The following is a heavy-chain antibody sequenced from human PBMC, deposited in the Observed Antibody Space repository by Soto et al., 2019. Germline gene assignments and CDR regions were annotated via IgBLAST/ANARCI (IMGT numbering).Heavy chain of an antibody. D-gene: IGHD2-2*01. CDR1: GFTVSSNY. V-gene: IGHV3-53*01. CDR3: ARVMGYCSTTVCYAASSLDY. Sequence: GGSLRLSCAASGFTVSSNYMSWVRQAPGKGLEWVSVIYSGGSKYYSDSVKGRFTISRHNSKNTLYLQMNSLRAEDTAVYYCARVMGYCSTTVCYAASSLDYWGQGTLVTVSS. J-gene: IGHJ4*02. CDR2: IYSGGSK.